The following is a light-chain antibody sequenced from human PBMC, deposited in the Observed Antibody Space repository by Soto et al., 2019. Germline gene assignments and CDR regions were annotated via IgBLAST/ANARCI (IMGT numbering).Light chain of an antibody. CDR3: YSYAGRSTSV. V-gene: IGLV2-23*01. CDR2: EDD. Sequence: QSALTQPASVSGSPGQWITISCTGTSSDDGSYNLVSWYQQYPGKAPKLMIYEDDERPSGVSNRFSGSKSGNTASLTISGLQAEDEADYYCYSYAGRSTSVFGGGTKLTVL. J-gene: IGLJ2*01. CDR1: SSDDGSYNL.